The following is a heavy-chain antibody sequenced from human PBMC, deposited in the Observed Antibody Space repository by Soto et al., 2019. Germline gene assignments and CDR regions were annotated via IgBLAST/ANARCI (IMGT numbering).Heavy chain of an antibody. CDR1: GFTFSNYA. CDR3: GRCSSTSCHLGSDY. Sequence: QVQLVESGGGVVQPGTSLRLSCAASGFTFSNYAMNWVRQAPGKGLEWVALISYDGSNKYYADSVKGRFTISRDNSKNTLYLQRNSLRDADTAFYYCGRCSSTSCHLGSDYWGQGTLVTVSS. V-gene: IGHV3-30-3*01. J-gene: IGHJ4*02. D-gene: IGHD2-2*01. CDR2: ISYDGSNK.